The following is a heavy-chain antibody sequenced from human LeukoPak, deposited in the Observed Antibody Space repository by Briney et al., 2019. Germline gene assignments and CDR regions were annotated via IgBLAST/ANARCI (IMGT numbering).Heavy chain of an antibody. CDR3: ARVSMIVVVEFDY. V-gene: IGHV1-2*02. Sequence: GASVKVSCKASGYTFTGYYMHWVRQAPGQGLEWMGWINPNSGGTNYAQKFQGRVTMTRDTSISTAYMELSRLRSDDTAVYHCARVSMIVVVEFDYWGQGTLVTVSS. CDR2: INPNSGGT. CDR1: GYTFTGYY. J-gene: IGHJ4*02. D-gene: IGHD3-22*01.